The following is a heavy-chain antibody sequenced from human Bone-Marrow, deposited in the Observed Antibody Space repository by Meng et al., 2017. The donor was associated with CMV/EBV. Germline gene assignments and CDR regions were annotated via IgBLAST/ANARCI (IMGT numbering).Heavy chain of an antibody. Sequence: SETLSLTCTVSGGSISNSPYYWGWIRQPPGKGLEWIGSLYYSGITYYNPSLKSRVSISVDTSKNQFSLKLSSVTAADTAIYYCARHDRRSSWHFFDYWGQGPLVTIYS. CDR3: ARHDRRSSWHFFDY. J-gene: IGHJ4*02. V-gene: IGHV4-39*01. CDR2: LYYSGIT. D-gene: IGHD6-13*01. CDR1: GGSISNSPYY.